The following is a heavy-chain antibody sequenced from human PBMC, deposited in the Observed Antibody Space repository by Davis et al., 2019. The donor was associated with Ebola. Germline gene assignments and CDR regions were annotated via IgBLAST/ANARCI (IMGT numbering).Heavy chain of an antibody. CDR2: INAGNSNT. D-gene: IGHD1-26*01. J-gene: IGHJ6*02. CDR3: ARAVIWGSGTYLGYGLDV. CDR1: GYSFATYS. Sequence: AASVKVSCKASGYSFATYSIHWVRQAPGQRLECMGWINAGNSNTEYSQNFQGRVTITTDTSASTAYMELSSLTSDDTAVYYCARAVIWGSGTYLGYGLDVWGQGTTVTVSS. V-gene: IGHV1-3*01.